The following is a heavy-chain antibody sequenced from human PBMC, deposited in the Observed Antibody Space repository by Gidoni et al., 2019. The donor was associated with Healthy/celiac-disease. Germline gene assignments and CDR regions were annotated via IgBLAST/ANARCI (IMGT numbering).Heavy chain of an antibody. J-gene: IGHJ4*02. Sequence: QVQLQESGPGLVKPSETLSLTCTVPGGSISSYYCSWIRQPPGKGLEWIGYIYYSGSTNYNPSRKSRVTISVDTSKNQFSLKLSSVTAADTAVYYCARAKRGDYVDYWGQGTLVTVSS. V-gene: IGHV4-59*01. CDR3: ARAKRGDYVDY. CDR2: IYYSGST. D-gene: IGHD4-17*01. CDR1: GGSISSYY.